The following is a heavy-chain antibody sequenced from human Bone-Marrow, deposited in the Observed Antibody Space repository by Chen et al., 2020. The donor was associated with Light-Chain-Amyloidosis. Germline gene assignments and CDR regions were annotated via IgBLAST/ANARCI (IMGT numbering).Heavy chain of an antibody. V-gene: IGHV1-2*02. CDR3: ARGDPPDYGMDV. CDR1: GYTFTGYY. Sequence: QVQPAQSGAEVKKPGASVTVSRKASGYTFTGYYMHWVRQAPGQGLEWMGWINPNSGGTNYAQKFQGRVTMTRDTSISTAYMELSRLRSDDTAVYYCARGDPPDYGMDVWGQGTTVTVSS. J-gene: IGHJ6*02. CDR2: INPNSGGT.